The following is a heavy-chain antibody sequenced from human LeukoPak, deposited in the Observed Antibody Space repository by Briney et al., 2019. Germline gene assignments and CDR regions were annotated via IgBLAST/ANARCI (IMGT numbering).Heavy chain of an antibody. CDR2: INHSGSP. D-gene: IGHD3-16*01. Sequence: PSETLSLTCAVYGGSFSGYYWSWIRQPPGKGLEWIGEINHSGSPNYNPSLKSRVTISVDTSKNQFSLKLSSVPAADTAVYYCARRTALGGAFDIWGQGTMVTVSS. J-gene: IGHJ3*02. V-gene: IGHV4-34*01. CDR3: ARRTALGGAFDI. CDR1: GGSFSGYY.